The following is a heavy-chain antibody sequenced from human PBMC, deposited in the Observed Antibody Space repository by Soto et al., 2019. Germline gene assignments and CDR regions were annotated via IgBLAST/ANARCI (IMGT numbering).Heavy chain of an antibody. CDR2: IRPDGGEE. V-gene: IGHV3-7*01. Sequence: DVQLVESGGGLVQPGGSLRLSCVASGFTFSAFWMTWVRQAPGKGLEWVANIRPDGGEESYMDSLRGRFTISRDNAKNSLFLEMHSLRAEDTAVYYCGRDGLTLGAFDIWGQGTMVTVSS. CDR3: GRDGLTLGAFDI. J-gene: IGHJ3*02. CDR1: GFTFSAFW. D-gene: IGHD3-9*01.